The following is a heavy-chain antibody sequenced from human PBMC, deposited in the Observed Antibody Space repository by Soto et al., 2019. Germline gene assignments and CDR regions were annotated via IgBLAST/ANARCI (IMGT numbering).Heavy chain of an antibody. Sequence: LRLSCAASGFTFSSFGMYWVRQAPGKGLEWVANIWSDGTNKYYADSVRGRFTISRDNSMNTLDLEMDSLRADDTAVYYCARENVAYRFGTLDYWGQGNLVTVSS. CDR2: IWSDGTNK. CDR1: GFTFSSFG. CDR3: ARENVAYRFGTLDY. J-gene: IGHJ4*02. D-gene: IGHD3-16*01. V-gene: IGHV3-33*07.